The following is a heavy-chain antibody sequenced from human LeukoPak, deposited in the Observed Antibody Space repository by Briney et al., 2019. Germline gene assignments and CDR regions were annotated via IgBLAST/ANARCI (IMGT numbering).Heavy chain of an antibody. Sequence: GGSLRLSCAASGFTFSSYGMHWVRQAPGKGLEWVAVISYDGSNKYYADSVKGRFTISRDNSKNTLYLQMNSLRAEDTAVYYCARPIAAAGTRNDYWGQGTLVTVSS. CDR2: ISYDGSNK. CDR3: ARPIAAAGTRNDY. CDR1: GFTFSSYG. D-gene: IGHD6-13*01. J-gene: IGHJ4*02. V-gene: IGHV3-30*03.